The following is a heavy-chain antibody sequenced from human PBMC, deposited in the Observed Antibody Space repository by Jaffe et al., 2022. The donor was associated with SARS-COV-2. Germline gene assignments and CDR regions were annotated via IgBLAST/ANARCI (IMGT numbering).Heavy chain of an antibody. D-gene: IGHD2-2*03. Sequence: EVQLVESGGGLVQPGGSLRLSCAASGFTVSSNYMSWVRQAPGKGLEWVSVIYSGGSTYYADSVKGRFTISRHNSKNTLYLQMNSLRAEDTAVYYCARVDQHIYYYGMDVWGQGTTVTVSS. CDR1: GFTVSSNY. V-gene: IGHV3-53*04. CDR2: IYSGGST. J-gene: IGHJ6*02. CDR3: ARVDQHIYYYGMDV.